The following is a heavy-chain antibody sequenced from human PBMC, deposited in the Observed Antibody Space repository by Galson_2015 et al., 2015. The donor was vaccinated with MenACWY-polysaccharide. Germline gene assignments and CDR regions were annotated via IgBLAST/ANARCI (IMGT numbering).Heavy chain of an antibody. CDR3: ARNPSRLDIAAASH. CDR1: GFNFGGNG. CDR2: IRNAGRK. J-gene: IGHJ4*02. Sequence: SLRLSCAGSGFNFGGNGLHWVRQAPGKGLEWVALIRNAGRKHYPDAVKGRFTISRDNSKNTLYLQMNSLRPEDTAVYYCARNPSRLDIAAASHWGQGALVSVSS. D-gene: IGHD6-13*01. V-gene: IGHV3-30*02.